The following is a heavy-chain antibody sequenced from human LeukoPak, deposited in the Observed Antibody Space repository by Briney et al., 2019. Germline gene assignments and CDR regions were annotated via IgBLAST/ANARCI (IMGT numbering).Heavy chain of an antibody. Sequence: GGSLRLSCDASGFSINTYTMYWVRQAPGQGLEWVSGIRNSDGMTYYADSVRGRFTISTDNSKNTLYLQMNSLRAEDTALYYCAKGLERESRLDSWGRGTLVTVSS. CDR2: IRNSDGMT. CDR3: AKGLERESRLDS. CDR1: GFSINTYT. V-gene: IGHV3-23*01. J-gene: IGHJ4*02. D-gene: IGHD1-1*01.